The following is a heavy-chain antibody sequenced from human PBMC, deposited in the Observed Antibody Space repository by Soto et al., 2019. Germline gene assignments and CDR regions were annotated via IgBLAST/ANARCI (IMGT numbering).Heavy chain of an antibody. Sequence: QVQLVQSGAEVKKPGASVKVSCKASGYTFTSYYMNWVRQSPGQGLEWMGIINPSGGSTSYAQRFQGRVPMTRDTSTSTVYMELSSLRSEDTAVYYCARSGTRTQRYYFDYWGQGTLVTVSS. D-gene: IGHD3-10*01. CDR2: INPSGGST. V-gene: IGHV1-46*03. J-gene: IGHJ4*02. CDR3: ARSGTRTQRYYFDY. CDR1: GYTFTSYY.